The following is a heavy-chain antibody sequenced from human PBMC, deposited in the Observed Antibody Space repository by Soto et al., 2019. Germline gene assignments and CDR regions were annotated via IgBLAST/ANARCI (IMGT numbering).Heavy chain of an antibody. J-gene: IGHJ3*02. D-gene: IGHD3-16*01. V-gene: IGHV3-9*01. CDR1: GFSFSDFA. CDR3: VKGTYTSVSYASPAFNI. CDR2: ISWNSGEI. Sequence: EVKLVESGGGLVQPGRSLRLSFAGSGFSFSDFAIYWVRQPPGRGLEWVSGISWNSGEIGYADSVKGRFTISRDNAKNSLVLQMNSLRVEDTALYYCVKGTYTSVSYASPAFNIWGQGTVVTVSS.